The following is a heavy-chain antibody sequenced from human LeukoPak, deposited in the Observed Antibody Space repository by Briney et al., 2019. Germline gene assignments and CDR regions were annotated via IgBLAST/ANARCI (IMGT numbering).Heavy chain of an antibody. V-gene: IGHV3-33*08. J-gene: IGHJ4*02. Sequence: GGSLRLSCAASGFTFSSYAMSWVRQAPGKGLEWVAVIWYDGSNKYYADSVKGRFTISRDNSKNTLYLQMNSLRAEDTAVYYCARDLGDTTVVITDYWGQGTLVTVSS. CDR1: GFTFSSYA. D-gene: IGHD5-18*01. CDR2: IWYDGSNK. CDR3: ARDLGDTTVVITDY.